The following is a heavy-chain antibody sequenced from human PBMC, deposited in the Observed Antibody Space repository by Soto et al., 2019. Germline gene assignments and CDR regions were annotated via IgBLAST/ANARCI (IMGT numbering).Heavy chain of an antibody. CDR1: GVYISSGDYS. CDR2: IYNSGIT. CDR3: ARGVTVFGLVSRFWFDP. Sequence: SETLSLTCAVSGVYISSGDYSWSWVRQSPGKGLEWIGHIYNSGITYYNPSLKSRVVISIDTSRNQFSLRLNSLTAADRAVYFCARGVTVFGLVSRFWFDPWGQGTVVTVSS. V-gene: IGHV4-30-4*01. D-gene: IGHD3-3*01. J-gene: IGHJ5*02.